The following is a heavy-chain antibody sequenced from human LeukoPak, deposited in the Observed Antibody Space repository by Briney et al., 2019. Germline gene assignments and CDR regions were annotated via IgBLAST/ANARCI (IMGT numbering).Heavy chain of an antibody. J-gene: IGHJ4*02. CDR3: SGGRRLADYFDS. V-gene: IGHV4-34*01. CDR2: INHSGST. Sequence: SETLSLNCAVYGGSFSCYYWSWLRQPPGKGLEWIGEINHSGSTNYNPSLKSRVTISVDTSKNQFSLKLSSVTAADTGVYYCSGGRRLADYFDSWGQGTLVNVSS. CDR1: GGSFSCYY.